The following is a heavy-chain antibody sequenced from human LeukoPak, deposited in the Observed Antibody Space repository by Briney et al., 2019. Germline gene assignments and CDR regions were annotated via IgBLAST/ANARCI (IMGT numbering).Heavy chain of an antibody. Sequence: PSQTLSLTCAVSGGSISSGGYSWSWIRQPPGEGLEWIGEVFHSGSTNYNPSPKSRVTISVDTSKNQFSLKLSSVTAADTAVYYCARHPPYSSSRRTGYSSGPFDYWGQGTLVTVSS. CDR1: GGSISSGGYS. CDR3: ARHPPYSSSRRTGYSSGPFDY. V-gene: IGHV4-30-2*01. J-gene: IGHJ4*02. CDR2: VFHSGST. D-gene: IGHD6-19*01.